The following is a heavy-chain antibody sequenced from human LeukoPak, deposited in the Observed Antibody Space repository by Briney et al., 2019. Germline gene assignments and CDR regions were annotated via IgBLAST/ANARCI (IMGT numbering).Heavy chain of an antibody. CDR2: IIPIFGTA. CDR1: GGTFSSYA. D-gene: IGHD6-6*01. J-gene: IGHJ6*03. V-gene: IGHV1-69*05. Sequence: SVKVSCKASGGTFSSYAIIWVRQAPGQGLEWMGGIIPIFGTANYAQKFQGRVTITTDESTSTAYMELSSLRSEDTAVYYCARGRSISSYMDVWGKGTTVTVSS. CDR3: ARGRSISSYMDV.